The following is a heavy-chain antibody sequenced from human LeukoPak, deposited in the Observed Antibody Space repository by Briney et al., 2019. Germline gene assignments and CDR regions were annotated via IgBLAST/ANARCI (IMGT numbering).Heavy chain of an antibody. CDR3: ARDGITMIVVATTGVFDY. CDR2: ISAYNGNT. Sequence: ASVKVSCKASGYTFTSYGISWVRQAPGQGLEWMGWISAYNGNTNYAQKLQGRVTMTTDTSTSTAHMELRSLRSDDTAVYYCARDGITMIVVATTGVFDYWGQGILVTVSS. V-gene: IGHV1-18*01. D-gene: IGHD3-22*01. CDR1: GYTFTSYG. J-gene: IGHJ4*02.